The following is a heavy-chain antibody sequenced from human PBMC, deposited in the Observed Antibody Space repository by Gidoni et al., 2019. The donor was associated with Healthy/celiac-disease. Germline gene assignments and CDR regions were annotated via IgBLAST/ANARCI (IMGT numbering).Heavy chain of an antibody. CDR1: GYSFTSYW. D-gene: IGHD1-1*01. CDR2: IDPSDSYT. J-gene: IGHJ6*02. Sequence: EVQLVQSGAEVKKPGESLRISCKGSGYSFTSYWISWVRQMPGKGLEWMGRIDPSDSYTNYSPSFQGHVTISADKSISTAYLQWSSLKASDTAMYYCAVKVQLMFPYYYGMDVWGQGTTVAVSS. CDR3: AVKVQLMFPYYYGMDV. V-gene: IGHV5-10-1*03.